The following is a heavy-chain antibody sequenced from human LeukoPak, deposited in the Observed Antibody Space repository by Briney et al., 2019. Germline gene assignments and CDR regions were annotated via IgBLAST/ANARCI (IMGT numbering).Heavy chain of an antibody. Sequence: ASVKVSCKASGYTFTGYYMHWVRQAPGQGLEWMGWISAYNGNTNYAQKLQGRVTMTTDTSTSTAYMELRSLRSDDTAVYCCARGDGGAFDIWGQGTMVTVSS. V-gene: IGHV1-18*04. J-gene: IGHJ3*02. CDR1: GYTFTGYY. CDR3: ARGDGGAFDI. CDR2: ISAYNGNT. D-gene: IGHD3-16*01.